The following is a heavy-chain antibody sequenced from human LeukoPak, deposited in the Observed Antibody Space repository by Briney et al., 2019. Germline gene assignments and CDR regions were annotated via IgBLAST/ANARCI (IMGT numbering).Heavy chain of an antibody. CDR3: AKDIVVRGIAVAGTGVDY. Sequence: PGGSLRLSCAASGFTFSSYGMHWVRQAPGKGLEWVAVISYDGSNKYYADSVKGRFTISRDNSKNTLYLQMNSLRAEDTAVYYCAKDIVVRGIAVAGTGVDYWGQGTLVTVSS. D-gene: IGHD6-19*01. J-gene: IGHJ4*02. V-gene: IGHV3-30*18. CDR2: ISYDGSNK. CDR1: GFTFSSYG.